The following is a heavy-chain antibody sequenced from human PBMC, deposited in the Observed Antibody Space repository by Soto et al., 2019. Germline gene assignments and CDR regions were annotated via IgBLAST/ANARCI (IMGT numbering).Heavy chain of an antibody. J-gene: IGHJ6*02. Sequence: SQTLSLTCAGSGGLTISNRWWRWVRQPPPKRIKWIGGIYHSGSTNYNPTLKSRGTIAVDKSKNKITLKLSCVTAADTSVYYCARDRMVTTYFSDYYGMDVWGQGTTVT. CDR2: IYHSGST. CDR3: ARDRMVTTYFSDYYGMDV. D-gene: IGHD4-17*01. CDR1: GGLTISNRW. V-gene: IGHV4-4*02.